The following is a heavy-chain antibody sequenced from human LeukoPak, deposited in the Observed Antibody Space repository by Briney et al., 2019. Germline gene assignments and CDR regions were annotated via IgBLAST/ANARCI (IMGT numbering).Heavy chain of an antibody. CDR3: ARGTNTIATRWGFDY. CDR2: IIPIFGTA. D-gene: IGHD6-6*01. Sequence: SVKVSCKASGGTFSSYAISWVRQAPGQGLEWMGGIIPIFGTANYAQKFQGRVTITADKSTSTAYMELSSLRSEDTAVYYCARGTNTIATRWGFDYWGQGTLVTVSS. CDR1: GGTFSSYA. J-gene: IGHJ4*02. V-gene: IGHV1-69*06.